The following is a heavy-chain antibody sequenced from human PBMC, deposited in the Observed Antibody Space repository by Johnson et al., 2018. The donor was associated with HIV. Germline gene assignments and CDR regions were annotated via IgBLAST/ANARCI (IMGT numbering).Heavy chain of an antibody. CDR3: AKAREYDSTGHDAFDI. CDR2: IRYDGSNK. Sequence: QVQLVESGGGVVQPGGSLRLSCAASGFTFSSYGMYWVRQAPGKGLEWVAFIRYDGSNKYYADSVKGRFTISRDNSKNTLYLQMNSLRAEDTAVYYCAKAREYDSTGHDAFDIWGQGTMVTVSS. J-gene: IGHJ3*02. CDR1: GFTFSSYG. D-gene: IGHD3-22*01. V-gene: IGHV3-30*02.